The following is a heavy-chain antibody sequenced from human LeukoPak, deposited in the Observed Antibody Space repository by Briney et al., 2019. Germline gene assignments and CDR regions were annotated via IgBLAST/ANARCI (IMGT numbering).Heavy chain of an antibody. V-gene: IGHV3-23*01. Sequence: GGSLRLSCAASGFTFSSYAMSWVRQAPGKGLEWVSAISGSGGSTYYADSVKGRFTISRDNSKNTLYLQMNSLRAEDTAVYYCAKRIIAAAGRAAEYFQHWGQGTLVTVSS. J-gene: IGHJ1*01. CDR3: AKRIIAAAGRAAEYFQH. CDR1: GFTFSSYA. D-gene: IGHD6-13*01. CDR2: ISGSGGST.